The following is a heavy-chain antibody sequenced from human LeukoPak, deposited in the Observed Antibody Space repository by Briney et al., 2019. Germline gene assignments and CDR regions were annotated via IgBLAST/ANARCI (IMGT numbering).Heavy chain of an antibody. Sequence: GGSLRLSCVASGFTFSSYGMHWVRQAPGKGLEWVAVISYDGSNKYYADSVKGRFTISRDNSKNTLYLQMNSLRAEDTAVHYCASRAHFWSGPGGWGQGTLVTVSS. D-gene: IGHD3-3*02. V-gene: IGHV3-30*03. CDR1: GFTFSSYG. J-gene: IGHJ4*02. CDR3: ASRAHFWSGPGG. CDR2: ISYDGSNK.